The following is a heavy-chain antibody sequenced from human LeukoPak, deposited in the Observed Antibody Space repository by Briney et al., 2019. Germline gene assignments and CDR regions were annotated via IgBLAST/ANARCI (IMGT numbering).Heavy chain of an antibody. D-gene: IGHD3-3*01. V-gene: IGHV4-34*01. CDR2: VSQRGST. CDR3: ARAYDFWSGHIDY. Sequence: PSETLSLTCAVGGGSFGDYSWNWIRQPPGKGLEWIGDVSQRGSTNYNPSLKSRVSMSLDTSNNQFSLKLNSVTAADTAVYYCARAYDFWSGHIDYWGQGTLVIVSS. J-gene: IGHJ4*02. CDR1: GGSFGDYS.